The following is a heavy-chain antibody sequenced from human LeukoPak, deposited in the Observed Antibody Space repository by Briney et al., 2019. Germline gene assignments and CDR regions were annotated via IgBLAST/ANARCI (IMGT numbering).Heavy chain of an antibody. J-gene: IGHJ4*02. CDR3: TVISGDY. Sequence: PGGSLRLSCTASGFTFGDYIMSWFRQAPGNGLEWVGFIRSKSSGGTTEYAASVKGRFTISRDDSKSIVYLQMNSLKTEDTAVYYCTVISGDYWGQGTLVTVSS. CDR2: IRSKSSGGTT. V-gene: IGHV3-49*03. CDR1: GFTFGDYI. D-gene: IGHD2-21*01.